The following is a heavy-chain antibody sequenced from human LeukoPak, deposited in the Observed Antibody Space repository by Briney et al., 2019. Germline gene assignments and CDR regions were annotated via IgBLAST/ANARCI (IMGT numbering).Heavy chain of an antibody. CDR3: ARDQVAAPPY. Sequence: SETLSLTCAVYGGSFSGYYWSWIRQPPGKGLEWIGEINHSGSTNYNPSLKSRVTISVDTSKNQFSLKLSSVTAADTAVYYCARDQVAAPPYWGQGTLVTVSS. V-gene: IGHV4-34*01. CDR2: INHSGST. CDR1: GGSFSGYY. J-gene: IGHJ4*02. D-gene: IGHD6-19*01.